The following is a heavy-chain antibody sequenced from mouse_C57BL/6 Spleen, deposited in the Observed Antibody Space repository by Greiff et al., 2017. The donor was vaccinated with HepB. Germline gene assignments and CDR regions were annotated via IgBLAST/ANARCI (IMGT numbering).Heavy chain of an antibody. CDR1: GYTFTDYY. D-gene: IGHD1-2*01. J-gene: IGHJ3*01. CDR3: ARGAAFVLG. Sequence: EVQLQQSGPELVKPGASVKISCKASGYTFTDYYMNWVKQSHGKSLEWIGDINPNNGGTSYNQKFKGKATLTVDTSSSTAYMELRSLTSEDSAVYYCARGAAFVLGWGQGNLVTVSA. V-gene: IGHV1-26*01. CDR2: INPNNGGT.